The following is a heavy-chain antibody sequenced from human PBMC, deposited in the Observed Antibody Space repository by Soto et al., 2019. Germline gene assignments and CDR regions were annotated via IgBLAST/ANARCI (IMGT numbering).Heavy chain of an antibody. D-gene: IGHD1-26*01. J-gene: IGHJ5*02. CDR3: ARAVSARWGFDP. Sequence: QVQLVQSGAEVKKPGSSVKVSCKASGGTFSSYTISWVRQAPGQGLEWMGRIIPILGIANYARKFQGRVTMTADKSTSTAYMELRSLRSEDTAVYCFARAVSARWGFDPWGQGTLVTVSS. CDR2: IIPILGIA. CDR1: GGTFSSYT. V-gene: IGHV1-69*02.